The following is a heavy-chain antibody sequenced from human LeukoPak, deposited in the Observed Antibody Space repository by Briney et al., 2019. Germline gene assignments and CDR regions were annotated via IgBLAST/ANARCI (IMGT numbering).Heavy chain of an antibody. Sequence: PSETLSLTCTVSGGSISPYPWSWIRQPPGKGLEWIGYIYYSGSTNYNPSLKSRVTISVDTSKNQFSLRRSSVTAADTAVYYCARTNAFDIWGQGTMVTVSS. V-gene: IGHV4-59*01. CDR1: GGSISPYP. J-gene: IGHJ3*02. CDR2: IYYSGST. CDR3: ARTNAFDI.